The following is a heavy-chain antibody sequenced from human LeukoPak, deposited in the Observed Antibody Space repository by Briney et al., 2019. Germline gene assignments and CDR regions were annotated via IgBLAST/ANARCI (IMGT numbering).Heavy chain of an antibody. J-gene: IGHJ4*02. CDR2: INPNSGGT. Sequence: ASVKVSCKASGYTFTGYYMHWVRQAPGQGRECMGWINPNSGGTNYAQKFQGRVTMTRDTSISTAYMELSRLRSDDTAVYYCARVPGDYYDSSGYYYFDYWGQGTLVTVSS. CDR1: GYTFTGYY. V-gene: IGHV1-2*02. CDR3: ARVPGDYYDSSGYYYFDY. D-gene: IGHD3-22*01.